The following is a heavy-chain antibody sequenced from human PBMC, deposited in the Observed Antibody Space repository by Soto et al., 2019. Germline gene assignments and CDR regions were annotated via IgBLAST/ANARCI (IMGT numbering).Heavy chain of an antibody. V-gene: IGHV1-3*01. D-gene: IGHD3-22*01. CDR1: GYTFTSYA. Sequence: GASVKVSCKASGYTFTSYAMHWVRQAPGQRLEWMGWINAGNGNTKYSQKFQGRVTITRDTSASTAYMELSSLRSEDTAVYYCARALLIAYDSSGYPDYWGQRTLVTVSS. CDR3: ARALLIAYDSSGYPDY. J-gene: IGHJ4*02. CDR2: INAGNGNT.